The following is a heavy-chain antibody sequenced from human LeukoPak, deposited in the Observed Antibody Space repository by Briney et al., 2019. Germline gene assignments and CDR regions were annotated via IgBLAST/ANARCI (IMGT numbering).Heavy chain of an antibody. D-gene: IGHD2-2*01. V-gene: IGHV3-11*01. CDR3: ARDTGRGYCTSTSCQHGMDV. CDR1: GFTFRDYY. Sequence: GGSLRLSCAASGFTFRDYYMTWIRQAPGKGLEWISYISRSGDTLYYADSVEGRFTISRDNAKNSLYLQMNSLRAEDTAVYYCARDTGRGYCTSTSCQHGMDVWGQGTTVTVSS. CDR2: ISRSGDTL. J-gene: IGHJ6*02.